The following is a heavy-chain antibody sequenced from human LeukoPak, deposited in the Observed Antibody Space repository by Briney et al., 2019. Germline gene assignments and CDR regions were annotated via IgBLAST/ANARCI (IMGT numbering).Heavy chain of an antibody. J-gene: IGHJ3*02. D-gene: IGHD2-2*01. CDR2: INSDGRIT. Sequence: GGSLRLSCVASGFTFSSYWMHWVRQVPGKGPVWVSRINSDGRITSYADSVKGRFTISRDNAKNTLYLQMNSLRAEDAAVYSCARVGVPQYAFDIWGQGTWVTVSS. V-gene: IGHV3-74*01. CDR1: GFTFSSYW. CDR3: ARVGVPQYAFDI.